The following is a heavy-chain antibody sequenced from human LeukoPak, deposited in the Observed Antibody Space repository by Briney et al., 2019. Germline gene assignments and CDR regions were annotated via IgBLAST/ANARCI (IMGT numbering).Heavy chain of an antibody. Sequence: PGGSLRLSCAASGFTLSDYHMNWVRQAPGKGLEWLSSITTISHYIYYAGAVRGRFIISRDNAKNSLYLQMNSLRGEDTAVYYCARSGGPGTYHQLRYNWFDPWGQGTLVTVSS. V-gene: IGHV3-21*01. CDR3: ARSGGPGTYHQLRYNWFDP. CDR1: GFTLSDYH. J-gene: IGHJ5*02. CDR2: ITTISHYI. D-gene: IGHD3-10*01.